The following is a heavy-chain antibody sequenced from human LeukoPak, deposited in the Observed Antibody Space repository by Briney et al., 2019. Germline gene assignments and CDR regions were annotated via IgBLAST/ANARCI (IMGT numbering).Heavy chain of an antibody. Sequence: SETLSPTCTVSGGSISSSSYYWGWIRQPPGKGLEWIGSIYYSGSTYYNPSLKSRVTISVDTSKNQFSLKLSSVTAADTAVYYCARLGGYLDAFDIWGQGTMLTVSS. CDR1: GGSISSSSYY. J-gene: IGHJ3*02. CDR3: ARLGGYLDAFDI. CDR2: IYYSGST. V-gene: IGHV4-39*01. D-gene: IGHD3-16*01.